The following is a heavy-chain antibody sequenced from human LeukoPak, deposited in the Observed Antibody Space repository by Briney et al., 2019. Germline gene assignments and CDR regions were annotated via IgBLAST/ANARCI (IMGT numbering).Heavy chain of an antibody. CDR2: IYSGGST. D-gene: IGHD5-18*01. CDR1: GFTVSSNY. J-gene: IGHJ4*02. V-gene: IGHV3-53*01. CDR3: ASGYSYDLGY. Sequence: GGSLGLSCAASGFTVSSNYMSWVRQAPGKGLEWVSVIYSGGSTYYADSVKGRFTISRDNSKNTLYLQMSSLRADDTAVYYCASGYSYDLGYWGQGTLVTVSS.